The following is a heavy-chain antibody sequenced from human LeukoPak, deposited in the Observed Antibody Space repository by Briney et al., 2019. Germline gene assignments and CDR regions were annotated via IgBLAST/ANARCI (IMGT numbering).Heavy chain of an antibody. J-gene: IGHJ4*02. CDR2: ISGSGGST. D-gene: IGHD3-22*01. CDR1: GFTFSSYA. Sequence: PGGSLRLSCAASGFTFSSYAMSWVRQAPGKGLEWVSAISGSGGSTYYADSVKGGFTISRDNSKNPLYLQMNSLSADDTAVYYCAKDRYYDSSGYYLPTIFDYWGEGTLVTVSS. CDR3: AKDRYYDSSGYYLPTIFDY. V-gene: IGHV3-23*01.